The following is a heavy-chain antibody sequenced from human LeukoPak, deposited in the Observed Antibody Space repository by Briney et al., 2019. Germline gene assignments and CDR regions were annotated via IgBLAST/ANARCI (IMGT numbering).Heavy chain of an antibody. CDR3: ARDLDY. CDR2: LKQDGSEK. CDR1: GFTFSSYW. Sequence: GGPLRLSCVASGFTFSSYWMSWVRQAPGKGLEWVANLKQDGSEKYYVDSVKGRFTISRDNAKNSLYLQMNSLRAEDTAVYHCARDLDYWGQGTLVTVSS. J-gene: IGHJ4*02. V-gene: IGHV3-7*01.